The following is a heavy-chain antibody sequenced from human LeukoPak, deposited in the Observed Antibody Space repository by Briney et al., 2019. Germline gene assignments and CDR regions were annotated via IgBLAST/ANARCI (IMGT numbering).Heavy chain of an antibody. J-gene: IGHJ4*02. CDR1: GFTFSSYS. CDR3: ARDPSQDY. CDR2: ISSSNSYI. V-gene: IGHV3-21*01. Sequence: GGSLRLSCAASGFTFSSYSMNWVRQAPGKGLEWVSSISSSNSYIYYADSVKGRFTISRDNAKNSLYLQMNSLRAEDTAVYYCARDPSQDYWGQGTLVTVSS.